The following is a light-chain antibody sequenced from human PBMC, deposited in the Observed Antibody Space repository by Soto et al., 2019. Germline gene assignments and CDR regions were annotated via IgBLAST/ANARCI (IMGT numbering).Light chain of an antibody. CDR2: GAS. CDR3: LQYSNSPSRGFT. CDR1: QSVISTY. Sequence: EIVLTQSPGTLSLSPGERASLSCRASQSVISTYLAWYQHKPGQAPRLLIYGASNRATGIPDRFSGSGSGTDFSLTISRLEPEDFAVYYCLQYSNSPSRGFTFGPGTKVDLK. J-gene: IGKJ3*01. V-gene: IGKV3-20*01.